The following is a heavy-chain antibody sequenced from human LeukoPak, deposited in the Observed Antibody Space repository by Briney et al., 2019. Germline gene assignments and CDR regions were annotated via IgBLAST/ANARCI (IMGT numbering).Heavy chain of an antibody. J-gene: IGHJ4*02. Sequence: GGSLRLSCAASGFTLSNYAIHWVRQAPGKGLEYVSGISNNGDSTYYANSVKGRFTISRDNSKNTLYLQMGSLRAEDMAVYYCARGRGILTGYDREYYFEYWGQGTLVTVSS. CDR1: GFTLSNYA. D-gene: IGHD3-9*01. V-gene: IGHV3-64*01. CDR3: ARGRGILTGYDREYYFEY. CDR2: ISNNGDST.